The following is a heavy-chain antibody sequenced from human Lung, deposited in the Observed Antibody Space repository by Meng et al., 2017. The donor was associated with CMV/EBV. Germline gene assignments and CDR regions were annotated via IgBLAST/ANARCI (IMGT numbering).Heavy chain of an antibody. CDR1: GFTFSRYA. J-gene: IGHJ4*02. Sequence: GGSXRLXCAASGFTFSRYAFHWVRQAPGKGLEWVAVISFDGGTRYYADSVKGRFTISRDSSRNSLYLQLNSLRPEDTAVYYCAREYGSSSAFDYWGQGTLVTVS. D-gene: IGHD6-6*01. CDR3: AREYGSSSAFDY. V-gene: IGHV3-30*14. CDR2: ISFDGGTR.